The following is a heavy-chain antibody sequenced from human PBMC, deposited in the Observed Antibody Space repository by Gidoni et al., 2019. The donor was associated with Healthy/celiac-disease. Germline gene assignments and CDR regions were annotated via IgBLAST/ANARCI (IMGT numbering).Heavy chain of an antibody. V-gene: IGHV3-48*02. Sequence: EVQLVESGGGLVQPGGSLRLSCAASGFTFSSSSMNWVRQAPGKGLEWVSYIRSSSSTIYYADSVKGRFTISRDNAKNSLYLQMNSLRDEDTAVYYCARDSIVAANLNYYYGMDVWGQGTTVTVSS. J-gene: IGHJ6*02. CDR3: ARDSIVAANLNYYYGMDV. D-gene: IGHD2-15*01. CDR2: IRSSSSTI. CDR1: GFTFSSSS.